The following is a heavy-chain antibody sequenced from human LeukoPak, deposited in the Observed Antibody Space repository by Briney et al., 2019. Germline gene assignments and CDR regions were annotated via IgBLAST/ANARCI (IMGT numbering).Heavy chain of an antibody. D-gene: IGHD5-18*01. CDR2: INHSGST. V-gene: IGHV4-34*01. Sequence: PSETLSLTCAVYGGSFSGYYWSWIRQPPGKGLEWIGEINHSGSTNYNPSLKSRVTISVDTSKNQFSLKLSSVTAADTAVYYCARGRSRGYSYGLYYFDYWGQGTLVTVSS. CDR1: GGSFSGYY. J-gene: IGHJ4*02. CDR3: ARGRSRGYSYGLYYFDY.